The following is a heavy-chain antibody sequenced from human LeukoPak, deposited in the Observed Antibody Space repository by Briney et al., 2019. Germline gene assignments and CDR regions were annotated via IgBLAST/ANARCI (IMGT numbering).Heavy chain of an antibody. D-gene: IGHD5-24*01. V-gene: IGHV3-23*01. CDR2: ISGSGGST. CDR1: GVTFSSYA. J-gene: IGHJ3*02. Sequence: PGGSLRLSCAASGVTFSSYAMIWVRQAPGKGLEWVTVISGSGGSTDYADSVKGRLTISRDISKNTLYLQMNSLRAEDTAVYYCARRAYNWGAFDIWGQGTMVTVSS. CDR3: ARRAYNWGAFDI.